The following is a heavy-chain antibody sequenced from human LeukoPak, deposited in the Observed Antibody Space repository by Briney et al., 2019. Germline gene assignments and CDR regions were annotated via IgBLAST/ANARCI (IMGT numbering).Heavy chain of an antibody. D-gene: IGHD7-27*01. CDR2: ISYDGSNK. J-gene: IGHJ5*02. V-gene: IGHV3-30-3*01. Sequence: ALRLSCAASGFTFSSYAMHWVRQAPGKGLEWVAVISYDGSNKYFADSVKGRFTISRDNSKNTLDLQMSSLRPEDTAVYYCASQTVSTEEWFDPWGQGTLVTVSS. CDR1: GFTFSSYA. CDR3: ASQTVSTEEWFDP.